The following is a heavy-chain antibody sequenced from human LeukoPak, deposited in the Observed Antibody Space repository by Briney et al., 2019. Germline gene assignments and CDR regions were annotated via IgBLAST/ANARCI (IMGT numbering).Heavy chain of an antibody. D-gene: IGHD4-17*01. Sequence: PGGSLRLSYAASGFTFSSYSVNWVRQAPGKGLEWVSSISRSSRHLYYADSVKGRFTISRDDAKNSVYLQMNSLRADETAVYYCVRDFDTVTTAYLQLWGQGTLVTVSS. V-gene: IGHV3-21*01. CDR2: ISRSSRHL. J-gene: IGHJ1*01. CDR1: GFTFSSYS. CDR3: VRDFDTVTTAYLQL.